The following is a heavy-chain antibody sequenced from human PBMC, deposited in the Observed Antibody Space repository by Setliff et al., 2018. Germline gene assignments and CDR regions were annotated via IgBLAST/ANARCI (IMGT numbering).Heavy chain of an antibody. D-gene: IGHD7-27*01. CDR1: GFTFSNYW. V-gene: IGHV3-7*01. CDR2: VKQGGSEK. CDR3: VRDLHWGFDY. J-gene: IGHJ4*02. Sequence: GGSLRLSCATSGFTFSNYWMNWVRQAPGKGLEWVANVKQGGSEKNYLDSVRGRFTISRDNAENSLFLQMNSLRAEDTAVYYCVRDLHWGFDYWGLGTLVTVSS.